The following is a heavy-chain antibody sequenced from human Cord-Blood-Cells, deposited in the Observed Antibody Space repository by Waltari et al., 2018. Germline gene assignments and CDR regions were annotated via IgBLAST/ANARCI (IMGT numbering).Heavy chain of an antibody. D-gene: IGHD3-22*01. CDR1: GYTFTGHY. V-gene: IGHV1-2*02. Sequence: QVQLVQSGAEVKKPGASVKVSCKASGYTFTGHYMHWVRQAPRQGLEWMGWINPNSGGTNYAQKFQGRVTMTRDTSISTAYMELSRLRSDDTAVYYCARVVGYYYDSSGYFDYWGQGTLVTVSS. J-gene: IGHJ4*02. CDR2: INPNSGGT. CDR3: ARVVGYYYDSSGYFDY.